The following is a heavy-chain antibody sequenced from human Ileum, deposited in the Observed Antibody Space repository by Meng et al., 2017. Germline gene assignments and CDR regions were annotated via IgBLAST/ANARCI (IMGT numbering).Heavy chain of an antibody. V-gene: IGHV4-4*02. J-gene: IGHJ5*02. D-gene: IGHD3-10*01. CDR2: ISQSGTT. CDR1: GGSISNGKW. Sequence: QVQLQESGPGLVKPSGTLSLTHAVSGGSISNGKWWRWVRQPPGKGLEWIGEISQSGTTNYYPSLNSRVSISLDKANNHLSLTLTSVTAADTAVYYCATYGSGFTPPLDPWGQGILVTVSS. CDR3: ATYGSGFTPPLDP.